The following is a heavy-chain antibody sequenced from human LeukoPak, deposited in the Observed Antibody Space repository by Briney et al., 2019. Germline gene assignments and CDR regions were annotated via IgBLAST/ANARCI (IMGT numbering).Heavy chain of an antibody. V-gene: IGHV4-39*07. J-gene: IGHJ3*02. CDR3: ARATYYDFWSGYAYDAFDI. CDR2: INHSGST. D-gene: IGHD3-3*01. Sequence: SETLSLTCTVSGGSISSGSYYWSWIRQPPGEGLEWIGEINHSGSTNYNPSLKSRVTISVDTSKNQFSLKLSSVTAADTAVYYCARATYYDFWSGYAYDAFDIWGQGTMVTVSS. CDR1: GGSISSGSYY.